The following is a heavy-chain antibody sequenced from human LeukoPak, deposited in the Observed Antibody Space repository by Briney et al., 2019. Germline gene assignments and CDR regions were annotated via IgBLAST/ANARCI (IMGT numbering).Heavy chain of an antibody. J-gene: IGHJ6*04. CDR2: ISSSGSTI. Sequence: GGSLRLSCAASGFTSSSYEMNWVRQAPGKGLEWVSYISSSGSTIYYADSVKGRFTISRDNAKDSLYLQMNSLRAEDTAVYYCAELGITMIGGVWGKGTTVTISS. V-gene: IGHV3-48*03. CDR1: GFTSSSYE. CDR3: AELGITMIGGV. D-gene: IGHD3-10*02.